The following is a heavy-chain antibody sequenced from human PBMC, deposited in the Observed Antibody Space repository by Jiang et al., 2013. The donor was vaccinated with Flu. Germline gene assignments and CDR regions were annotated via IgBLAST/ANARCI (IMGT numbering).Heavy chain of an antibody. D-gene: IGHD1-1*01. CDR1: VYSISSGHY. CDR2: IYHSENIDHSGTT. CDR3: ARIRSPNLTTGFDY. J-gene: IGHJ4*02. V-gene: IGHV4-28*01. Sequence: GSGLVKPSETLSLTCAVSVYSISSGHYWGWVRQPPGKGLEWIGSIYHSENIDHSGTTYYNPSLKSRVTISGDTSKNQFSLRLSSVTAADTAVYYCARIRSPNLTTGFDYWGQGRLVTVSS.